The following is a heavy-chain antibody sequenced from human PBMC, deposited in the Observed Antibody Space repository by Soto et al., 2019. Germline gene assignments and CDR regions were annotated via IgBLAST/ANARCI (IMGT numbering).Heavy chain of an antibody. CDR2: TYYRSKWYN. D-gene: IGHD4-17*01. CDR1: GDSVSGNSAA. Sequence: SRTLSLTCAMSGDSVSGNSAAWNWIRQSPSRGLEWLGRTYYRSKWYNDYAVSVKSRITINPDTSKNQFSLQLNSVTPEDTAVYYCAREGNYGGNVNDAFDIWGQGTMVTVSS. V-gene: IGHV6-1*01. J-gene: IGHJ3*02. CDR3: AREGNYGGNVNDAFDI.